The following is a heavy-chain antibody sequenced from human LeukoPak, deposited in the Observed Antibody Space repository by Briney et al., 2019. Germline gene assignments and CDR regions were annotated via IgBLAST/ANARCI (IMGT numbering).Heavy chain of an antibody. CDR2: IKTKTEGGTT. CDR1: GFTFSNAW. D-gene: IGHD2-2*01. J-gene: IGHJ4*02. Sequence: PGGSLRLSCIASGFTFSNAWMHWVRQAPGKGLEWVCLIKTKTEGGTTEYAAPVKGRFTISRDDSRNTLYLEMDSLKNEDTAVYFCTTGFSAASHDNYWGQGTLVTVSS. CDR3: TTGFSAASHDNY. V-gene: IGHV3-15*07.